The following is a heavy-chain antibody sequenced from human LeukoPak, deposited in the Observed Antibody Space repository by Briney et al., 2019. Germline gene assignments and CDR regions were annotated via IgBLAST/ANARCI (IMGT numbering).Heavy chain of an antibody. CDR1: GYTFTSYY. Sequence: ASVKVSCKASGYTFTSYYMHWVRQATGQGLEWMGWMNPNSGNTGYAQKFQGRVTITRNTSISTAYMELSSLRSEDTAVYYCAREVYCSSTSFSDYWGQGTLVTVSS. J-gene: IGHJ4*02. CDR3: AREVYCSSTSFSDY. D-gene: IGHD2-2*01. CDR2: MNPNSGNT. V-gene: IGHV1-8*03.